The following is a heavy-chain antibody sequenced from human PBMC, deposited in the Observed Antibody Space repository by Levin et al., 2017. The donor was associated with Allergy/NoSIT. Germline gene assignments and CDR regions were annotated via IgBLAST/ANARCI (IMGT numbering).Heavy chain of an antibody. CDR1: GFTFSSFA. CDR2: ISYDGSNK. CDR3: ARPEEGRRAAAGFDY. J-gene: IGHJ4*02. D-gene: IGHD6-13*01. V-gene: IGHV3-30*04. Sequence: GASVKVSCAASGFTFSSFAMHWVRQAPGKGLEWVAIISYDGSNKYYADSVKGRFTISRDNSKNTLYLQMNSLRAEDTAVYYCARPEEGRRAAAGFDYWGQGTLVTVSS.